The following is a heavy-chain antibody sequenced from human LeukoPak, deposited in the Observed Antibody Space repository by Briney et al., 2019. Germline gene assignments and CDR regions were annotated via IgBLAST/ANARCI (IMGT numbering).Heavy chain of an antibody. V-gene: IGHV3-15*01. CDR2: IRSKADGGTT. Sequence: GGSLRLSCAASGFSHAWMSWVRQTPGKGLEWVGRIRSKADGGTTDYVAPVKGRFTISRDDSKNTLYLQMNSLKTEDTAVYYCTTDREGGMDVWGQGTTVTVSS. J-gene: IGHJ6*02. CDR1: GFSHAW. CDR3: TTDREGGMDV.